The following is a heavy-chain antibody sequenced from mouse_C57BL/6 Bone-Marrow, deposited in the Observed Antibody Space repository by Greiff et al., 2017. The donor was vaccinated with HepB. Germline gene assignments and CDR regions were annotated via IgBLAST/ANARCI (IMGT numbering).Heavy chain of an antibody. CDR1: GFSLTSYG. CDR3: ATPAYYSNFYYAMDY. Sequence: VKLMESGPGLVQPSQSLSITCTVSGFSLTSYGVHWVRQSPGKGLEWLGVIWSGGSTDYNAAFISRLSISKDNSKSQVFFKMNSLQADDTAIYYCATPAYYSNFYYAMDYWGQGTSVTVSS. J-gene: IGHJ4*01. CDR2: IWSGGST. D-gene: IGHD2-5*01. V-gene: IGHV2-2*01.